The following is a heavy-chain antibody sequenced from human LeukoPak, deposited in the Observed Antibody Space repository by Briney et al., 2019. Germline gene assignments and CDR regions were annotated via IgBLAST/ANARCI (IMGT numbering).Heavy chain of an antibody. CDR2: INHSGST. V-gene: IGHV4-34*01. Sequence: SETLSLTCAVYGGSFSGYYWSWIRQPPGKGLEWIGEINHSGSTNYNPSLKSRVTISVDTSKNQFSLQLNSVTPEDTAVYYCAREKDEYSGPYPEAFDIWGQGTMVTVSS. J-gene: IGHJ3*02. CDR1: GGSFSGYY. D-gene: IGHD1-26*01. CDR3: AREKDEYSGPYPEAFDI.